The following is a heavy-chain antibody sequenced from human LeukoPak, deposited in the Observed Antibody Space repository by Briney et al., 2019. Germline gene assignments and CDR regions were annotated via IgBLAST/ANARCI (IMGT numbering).Heavy chain of an antibody. CDR3: AKEYRDIVSHWFDP. Sequence: GGSLRLFCAASGFTFSSYAMSWVRQAPGKGLAWVSAISGSGGSTYYADSVKGRFTISRDNSKNTLYLQMNSLRAEDTAVYYCAKEYRDIVSHWFDPWGQGTLVTVSS. D-gene: IGHD2-15*01. CDR1: GFTFSSYA. J-gene: IGHJ5*02. CDR2: ISGSGGST. V-gene: IGHV3-23*01.